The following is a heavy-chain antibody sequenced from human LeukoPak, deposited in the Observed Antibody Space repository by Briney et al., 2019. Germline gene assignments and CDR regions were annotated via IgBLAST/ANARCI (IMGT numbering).Heavy chain of an antibody. D-gene: IGHD2-2*01. CDR1: GGSISSSSYY. V-gene: IGHV4-39*01. Sequence: SSETLSLTCTVSGGSISSSSYYWGWIRQPPGKGLEWIGSIYYSGSTYYNPSLKSRVTISVDTSKNQFSLKLSSVTAADTAVYYCARLGYCSSTSCYRDYYYYYMDVWGKGTTVTISS. J-gene: IGHJ6*03. CDR2: IYYSGST. CDR3: ARLGYCSSTSCYRDYYYYYMDV.